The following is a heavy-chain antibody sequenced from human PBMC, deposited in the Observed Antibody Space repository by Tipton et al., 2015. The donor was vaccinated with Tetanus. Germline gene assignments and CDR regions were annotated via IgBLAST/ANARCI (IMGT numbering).Heavy chain of an antibody. J-gene: IGHJ6*02. V-gene: IGHV3-23*01. D-gene: IGHD3-10*01. CDR2: ISCRGTST. CDR3: ARALAEGEGYYGMDD. Sequence: SLRLSCTASGFTFRNYGMRWVRQVPGKGLEWVSAISCRGTSTYYADSGKGRCSISRDNSKNTLYLQMDSLRGEDTAGYYWARALAEGEGYYGMDDWGQGT. CDR1: GFTFRNYG.